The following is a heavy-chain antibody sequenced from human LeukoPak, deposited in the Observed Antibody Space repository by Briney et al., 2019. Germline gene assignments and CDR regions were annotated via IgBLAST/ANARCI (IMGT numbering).Heavy chain of an antibody. CDR3: AKDSGKEWERAVDY. Sequence: GGSLRLSCAASGFTFSSYAMSWVRQAPGKGLEWVSSIRGGGGGTYYADSVKGRFSISRDNSKNTLYLQLNSLRAEDTAVYYCAKDSGKEWERAVDYWGQGTLVTVS. CDR2: IRGGGGGT. CDR1: GFTFSSYA. V-gene: IGHV3-23*01. D-gene: IGHD1-26*01. J-gene: IGHJ4*02.